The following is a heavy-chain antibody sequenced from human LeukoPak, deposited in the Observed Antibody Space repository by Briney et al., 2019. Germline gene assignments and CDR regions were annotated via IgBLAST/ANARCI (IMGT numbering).Heavy chain of an antibody. V-gene: IGHV3-21*01. J-gene: IGHJ4*02. CDR2: ISSSSSYI. Sequence: GGSLRLSCAASGFTFSSYSMNWVRQAPGKGLGWGSSISSSSSYISYADSVKGRFTISRDNAKNSLYLQMNSLRAEDTAVYYCATPGGYSISSFDYWGQGTLVTVSS. D-gene: IGHD6-6*01. CDR1: GFTFSSYS. CDR3: ATPGGYSISSFDY.